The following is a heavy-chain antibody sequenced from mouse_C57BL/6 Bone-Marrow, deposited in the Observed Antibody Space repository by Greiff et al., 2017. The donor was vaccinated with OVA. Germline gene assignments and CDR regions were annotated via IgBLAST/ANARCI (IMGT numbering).Heavy chain of an antibody. CDR2: IYPRSGNT. J-gene: IGHJ2*01. D-gene: IGHD1-1*01. Sequence: VQVVESGAELARPGASVKLSCKASGYTFTSYGISWVKQRTGQGLEWIGEIYPRSGNTYYNEKFKGKATLTADKSSSTAYMELRSLTSEDSAVYFCARSGYYYGSSYEGVDYWGQGTTLTVSS. CDR3: ARSGYYYGSSYEGVDY. V-gene: IGHV1-81*01. CDR1: GYTFTSYG.